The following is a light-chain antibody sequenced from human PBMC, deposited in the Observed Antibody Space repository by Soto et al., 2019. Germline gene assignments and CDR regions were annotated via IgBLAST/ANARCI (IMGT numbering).Light chain of an antibody. J-gene: IGLJ1*01. CDR1: SSNIGGNY. CDR2: TNN. CDR3: LTWDDGLDGHV. Sequence: QSVLTQPPSASGAPGQRVTISCSGSSSNIGGNYVNWYQQLPGTAPKLLIFTNNQRPSGVPDRISASKSGTSASLAISGLQSEDEADYYCLTWDDGLDGHVFGTGTKLTVL. V-gene: IGLV1-44*01.